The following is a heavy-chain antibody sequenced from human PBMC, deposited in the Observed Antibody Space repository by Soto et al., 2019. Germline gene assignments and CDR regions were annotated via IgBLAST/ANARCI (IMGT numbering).Heavy chain of an antibody. CDR1: GYTFTSYG. J-gene: IGHJ4*02. Sequence: GASVKVSCKASGYTFTSYGISWVRQAPGQGLEWMGWISAYNGNTNYAQKLQGRVTMTTDTSTSTAYMELRSLRSDDTAVYYCARESVGYSGSGPLYDRPLYDYWGQGTLVTVSS. CDR2: ISAYNGNT. D-gene: IGHD5-12*01. CDR3: ARESVGYSGSGPLYDRPLYDY. V-gene: IGHV1-18*04.